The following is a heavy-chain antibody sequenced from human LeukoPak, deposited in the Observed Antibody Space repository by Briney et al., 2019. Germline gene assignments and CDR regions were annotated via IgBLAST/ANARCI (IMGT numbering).Heavy chain of an antibody. Sequence: ASVKVSCKASGYTFTSYGISWVRQAPGQGLEWMGWISAYNGNTNYAQKLQGRVTMTTDTSTSTAYMELRSLRSDDTAVYYCARIRQYYDFWSGYTSPGFDYWGQGTLVTVSS. V-gene: IGHV1-18*01. CDR2: ISAYNGNT. CDR1: GYTFTSYG. J-gene: IGHJ4*02. CDR3: ARIRQYYDFWSGYTSPGFDY. D-gene: IGHD3-3*01.